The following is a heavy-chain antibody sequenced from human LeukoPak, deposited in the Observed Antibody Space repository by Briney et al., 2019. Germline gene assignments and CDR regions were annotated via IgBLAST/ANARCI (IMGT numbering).Heavy chain of an antibody. V-gene: IGHV3-43*02. D-gene: IGHD4-17*01. CDR1: GFTFDDYA. CDR3: AKDIQPTLRYGDYDNWFDP. J-gene: IGHJ5*02. Sequence: PGGSLRLSCAASGFTFDDYAMHWVRQAPGKGLEWVSLISGDGGSTYYADSVKGRFTISRDNSKNSLYLQMNSLRTEDTALYYCAKDIQPTLRYGDYDNWFDPWGQGTLVTVSS. CDR2: ISGDGGST.